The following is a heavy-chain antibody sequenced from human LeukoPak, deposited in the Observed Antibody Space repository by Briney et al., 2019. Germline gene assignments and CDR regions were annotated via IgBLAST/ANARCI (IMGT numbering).Heavy chain of an antibody. CDR3: ARERGYCSSTSCYIGTTYYYYMDV. V-gene: IGHV4-34*01. CDR1: GGSFSGYY. D-gene: IGHD2-2*02. Sequence: SETLSLTCAVYGGSFSGYYWSWIRQPPGKGLEWIGEINHSGSTNYNPSLKSRVSISVDTSKNQFSLKLSSVTAADTAVYYCARERGYCSSTSCYIGTTYYYYMDVWGKGTTITVSS. J-gene: IGHJ6*03. CDR2: INHSGST.